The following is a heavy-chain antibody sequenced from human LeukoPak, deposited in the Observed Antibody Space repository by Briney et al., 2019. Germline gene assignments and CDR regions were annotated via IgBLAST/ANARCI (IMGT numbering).Heavy chain of an antibody. J-gene: IGHJ6*03. CDR1: GGSISSYY. CDR3: ARMSSYCSSTSCSSGFHYYMDV. V-gene: IGHV4-59*01. D-gene: IGHD2-2*01. Sequence: SETLSLTCTVSGGSISSYYWSWIRQPPGKGLEWSGYIYYSGSTNYNPSLKSRVTISVDTSKNQFSLKLSSVTAADTAVYYCARMSSYCSSTSCSSGFHYYMDVWGKGTTVTVSS. CDR2: IYYSGST.